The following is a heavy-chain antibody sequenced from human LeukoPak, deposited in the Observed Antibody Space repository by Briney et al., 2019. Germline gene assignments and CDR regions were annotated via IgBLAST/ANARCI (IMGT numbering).Heavy chain of an antibody. D-gene: IGHD3-10*01. CDR1: GYTFTSYY. CDR3: ARRGPTLDY. J-gene: IGHJ4*02. Sequence: ASVKVSCKASGYTFTSYYMHWVRQATGQGLEWMGWMNPNSGHTGYAQKFQGRVTMTRNTSISTAYMELSSLRSEDTAVYYCARRGPTLDYWGQGTLVTVSS. CDR2: MNPNSGHT. V-gene: IGHV1-8*02.